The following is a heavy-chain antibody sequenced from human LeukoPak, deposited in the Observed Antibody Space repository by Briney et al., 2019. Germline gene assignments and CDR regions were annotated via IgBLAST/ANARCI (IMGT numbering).Heavy chain of an antibody. CDR3: ATLRSGYYPDY. Sequence: SETLSLTCTGSGGSISSYFWSWIRQPPGKGLEWIGYIHTTGSTNYTPSLKSRVTISVATSKNQFSLKLSSVTAADTAVYYCATLRSGYYPDYWGQGTLVTVSS. CDR2: IHTTGST. D-gene: IGHD3-3*01. J-gene: IGHJ4*02. CDR1: GGSISSYF. V-gene: IGHV4-4*09.